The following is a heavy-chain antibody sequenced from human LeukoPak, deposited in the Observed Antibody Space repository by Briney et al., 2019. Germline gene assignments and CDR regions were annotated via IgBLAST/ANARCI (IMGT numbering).Heavy chain of an antibody. J-gene: IGHJ4*02. Sequence: PSETLSLTCTVSGGSISSSSYYWGWIRQPPGQGLEWIGSIYYSGSTYYNPSLKSRVTISVDTSKNQFSLKLSSVTAADTAVYYCAGGGYCSSTSCYKNFDYWGQGTLVTVSS. V-gene: IGHV4-39*01. CDR3: AGGGYCSSTSCYKNFDY. CDR2: IYYSGST. CDR1: GGSISSSSYY. D-gene: IGHD2-2*02.